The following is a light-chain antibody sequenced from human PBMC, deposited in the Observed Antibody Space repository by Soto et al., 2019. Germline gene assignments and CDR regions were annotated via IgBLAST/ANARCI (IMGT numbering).Light chain of an antibody. CDR3: SSYTSASTPYV. CDR1: SSDVGSYNY. V-gene: IGLV2-14*01. J-gene: IGLJ1*01. Sequence: QSALTQPASVSGSPGQSITISCTGTSSDVGSYNYVSWYQQHPGKAPKLMIYEVSNRPSGVSNRFSGSKSGNTASLTISGXQAEDEADYYCSSYTSASTPYVFXXGT. CDR2: EVS.